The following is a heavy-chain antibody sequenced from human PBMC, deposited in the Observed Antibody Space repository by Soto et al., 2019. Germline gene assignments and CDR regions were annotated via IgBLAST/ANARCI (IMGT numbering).Heavy chain of an antibody. V-gene: IGHV3-30*18. CDR1: GFTFSNYG. Sequence: QVQLVESGGGVAQPGRSLRLSCAASGFTFSNYGMHWVRQAPGKGLEWVAVISYDGSDKNYTDSVKGRFTISRDNSKNTLYLQMNSLRADDTAVYYCVKARGYYYDSRGYYYLDYWGQGTLVTVSS. D-gene: IGHD3-22*01. CDR2: ISYDGSDK. CDR3: VKARGYYYDSRGYYYLDY. J-gene: IGHJ4*02.